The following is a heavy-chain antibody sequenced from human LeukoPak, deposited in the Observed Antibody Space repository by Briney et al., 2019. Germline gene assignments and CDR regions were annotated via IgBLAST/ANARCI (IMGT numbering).Heavy chain of an antibody. Sequence: SVKVSCKASGGTFSSYAISWVRQAPGQGLEWMGGLIPIFGTANYAQKFQGRVTITADESTSTAYMELSSLRSEDTAVYYCARSVSGIAVAGSPHFDYWGQGTLVTVSS. V-gene: IGHV1-69*01. CDR3: ARSVSGIAVAGSPHFDY. J-gene: IGHJ4*02. CDR2: LIPIFGTA. D-gene: IGHD6-19*01. CDR1: GGTFSSYA.